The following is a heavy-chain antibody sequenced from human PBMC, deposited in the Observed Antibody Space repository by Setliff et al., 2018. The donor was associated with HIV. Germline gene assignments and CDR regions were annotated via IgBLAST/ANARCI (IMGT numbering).Heavy chain of an antibody. Sequence: GGSLRLSCATSGFTLSDHWISWVRQAPGKGLEWVGNIKPDGSETYYVGSVRGRFTMSRDNARTSLYLEMSSLRVEDTAVYFCASMWKVGAWGRGTLVTVSS. CDR3: ASMWKVGA. D-gene: IGHD1-26*01. J-gene: IGHJ5*02. CDR1: GFTLSDHW. CDR2: IKPDGSET. V-gene: IGHV3-7*03.